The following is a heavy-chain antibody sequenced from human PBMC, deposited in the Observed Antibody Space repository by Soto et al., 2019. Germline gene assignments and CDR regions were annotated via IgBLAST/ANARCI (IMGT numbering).Heavy chain of an antibody. CDR1: GGSISTSNW. Sequence: PSETLSLTCAVSGGSISTSNWWSWVRQPPGKGLEWIGEVYHSGSTNYNPSFKSRVAMSVDKSKNQFSLKLNSVTAADTALYYCARRYGDCFDYWGQGTLVTVSS. J-gene: IGHJ4*02. CDR3: ARRYGDCFDY. D-gene: IGHD4-17*01. V-gene: IGHV4-4*02. CDR2: VYHSGST.